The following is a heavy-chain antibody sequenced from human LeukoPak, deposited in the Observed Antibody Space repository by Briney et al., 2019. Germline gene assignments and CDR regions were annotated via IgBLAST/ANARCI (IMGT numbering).Heavy chain of an antibody. V-gene: IGHV4-38-2*01. J-gene: IGHJ4*02. CDR3: ARSPVEATKSDYFDY. D-gene: IGHD1-26*01. CDR1: GYSISSGYY. CDR2: IYHSGST. Sequence: SQTLSLTCAVSGYSISSGYYWGWIRQPPGKGLEWIGSIYHSGSTYYNPSLKSRVTISVDTSKNQFSLKLSSVTAADTAVYYCARSPVEATKSDYFDYWGQGTLVTVSS.